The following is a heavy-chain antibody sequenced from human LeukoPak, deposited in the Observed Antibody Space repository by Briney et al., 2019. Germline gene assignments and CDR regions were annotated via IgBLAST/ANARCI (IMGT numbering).Heavy chain of an antibody. CDR1: GYTFSTYW. J-gene: IGHJ4*02. Sequence: PGESLKISCKGSGYTFSTYWIGWVRQPPGKGLEWMGLIYPDDSDTKYSPSFRGQVTISVDRSIRTAYLRWSSLRASDTAMYYCVRRDSSSWYHFDYWGQGTRVTVSS. CDR2: IYPDDSDT. D-gene: IGHD3-22*01. V-gene: IGHV5-51*01. CDR3: VRRDSSSWYHFDY.